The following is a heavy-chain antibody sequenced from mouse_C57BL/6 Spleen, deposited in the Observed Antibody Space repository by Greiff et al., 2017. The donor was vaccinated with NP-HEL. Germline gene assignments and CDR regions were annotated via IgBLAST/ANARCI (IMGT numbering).Heavy chain of an antibody. CDR2: IYPGSGST. J-gene: IGHJ4*01. CDR3: ARLTTVVAMDD. D-gene: IGHD1-1*01. V-gene: IGHV1-55*01. Sequence: QVQLQQPGAELVKPGASVKLSCKASGYTFTSYWITWVKQRPGQGLEWIGDIYPGSGSTNYNEKFKSKATLTVDTPSSTAYMQLSSLTSEDSAVYYCARLTTVVAMDDWGKGTSVTVSS. CDR1: GYTFTSYW.